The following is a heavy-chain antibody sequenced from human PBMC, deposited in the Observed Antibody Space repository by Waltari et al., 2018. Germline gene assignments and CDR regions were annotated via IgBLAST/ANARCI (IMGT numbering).Heavy chain of an antibody. CDR1: GFTLSSYA. CDR3: AKDGQIAAAAYYFDS. D-gene: IGHD6-13*01. CDR2: IASDGKDI. Sequence: QVQLVESGGGVVQPGRSLRLPCAASGFTLSSYAMLWVRQAQGKGPEWLTVIASDGKDIKYTDSVKGRFTISRDNSKNTLFLQMNSLRDEDTAIYFCAKDGQIAAAAYYFDSWGPGTLVTVSS. J-gene: IGHJ4*02. V-gene: IGHV3-30*04.